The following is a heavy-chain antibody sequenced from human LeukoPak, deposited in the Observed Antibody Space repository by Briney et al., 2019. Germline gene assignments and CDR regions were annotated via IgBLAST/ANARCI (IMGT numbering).Heavy chain of an antibody. D-gene: IGHD3-16*01. J-gene: IGHJ4*02. Sequence: GASVKVSCKASGDTFTSYYIHWVRQAPGQGLEWMGTINPSGDKTIYAQKFQGRVTMTRDTSTITVHMELRSLRSEDTAAYYCAGEGGGPYYFDCWGQGTPVTVSS. CDR1: GDTFTSYY. V-gene: IGHV1-46*01. CDR2: INPSGDKT. CDR3: AGEGGGPYYFDC.